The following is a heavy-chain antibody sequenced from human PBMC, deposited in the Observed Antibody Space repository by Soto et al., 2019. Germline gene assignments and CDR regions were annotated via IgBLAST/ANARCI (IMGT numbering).Heavy chain of an antibody. D-gene: IGHD7-27*01. V-gene: IGHV3-48*01. Sequence: GGSLRLSCAASGFTFSSYSMNWVRQAPGSGPEWVSYISSSSNSIYYADSVKGRFTISRDNAKNSLHLQMNSLRAEDTAVYYCARDHRTWGDVWGKGTTVTVSS. J-gene: IGHJ6*04. CDR3: ARDHRTWGDV. CDR2: ISSSSNSI. CDR1: GFTFSSYS.